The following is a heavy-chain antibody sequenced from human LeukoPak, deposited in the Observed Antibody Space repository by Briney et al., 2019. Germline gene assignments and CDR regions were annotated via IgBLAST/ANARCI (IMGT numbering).Heavy chain of an antibody. J-gene: IGHJ4*02. CDR1: GGSISSSSYY. CDR2: IYYSGGT. CDR3: VTGILTGYLANDY. D-gene: IGHD3-9*01. V-gene: IGHV4-39*01. Sequence: SETLSLTCTVSGGSISSSSYYWGWIRQPPGKGLEWIGSIYYSGGTYYNPSLKSRVTISVDTSKNQFSLKLSSVTAADTAVYYCVTGILTGYLANDYWGQGTLVTVSS.